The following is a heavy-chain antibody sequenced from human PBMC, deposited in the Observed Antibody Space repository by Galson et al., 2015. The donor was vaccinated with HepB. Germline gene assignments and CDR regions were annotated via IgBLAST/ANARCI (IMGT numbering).Heavy chain of an antibody. CDR3: ATVVTATHYYYYGMDV. CDR1: GFTFSTYG. CDR2: ISYDGSDK. D-gene: IGHD2-21*02. Sequence: SLRLSCAASGFTFSTYGMHWVRQAPDKGLEWVAVISYDGSDKYFADSVKGRFTISRDNSKNTLYLQVNSLRAEDTAVYYCATVVTATHYYYYGMDVWGQGTTVTVSS. J-gene: IGHJ6*02. V-gene: IGHV3-30*03.